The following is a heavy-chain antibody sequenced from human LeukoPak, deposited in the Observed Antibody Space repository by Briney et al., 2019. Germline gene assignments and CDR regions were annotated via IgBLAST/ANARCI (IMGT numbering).Heavy chain of an antibody. J-gene: IGHJ4*02. CDR2: IYPGDSDI. CDR1: GYIFTNYW. CDR3: ARRNRYCSGGSSYAAHFDN. V-gene: IGHV5-51*01. D-gene: IGHD2-15*01. Sequence: PGESLKISCKSSGYIFTNYWIAWVRQMPGKGLEWMGIIYPGDSDIRYNPSFQGQVTISADKSISTAHLQWSSLKASDTAMYYCARRNRYCSGGSSYAAHFDNWGQGTLVTVSS.